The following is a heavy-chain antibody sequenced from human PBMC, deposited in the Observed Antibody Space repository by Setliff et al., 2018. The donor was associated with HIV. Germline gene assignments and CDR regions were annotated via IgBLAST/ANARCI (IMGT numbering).Heavy chain of an antibody. D-gene: IGHD6-19*01. V-gene: IGHV1-46*01. Sequence: ASVKVSCKASGYTFTGYYMHWVRQAPGQGLEWMGGIIPIFGTANYAQKFQGRVTITRDTSASTAYMELSSLRSEDTAVYYCARDEGGNSSGWYRLTTGFDYWGQGTLVTVSS. J-gene: IGHJ4*02. CDR3: ARDEGGNSSGWYRLTTGFDY. CDR1: GYTFTGYY. CDR2: IIPIFGTA.